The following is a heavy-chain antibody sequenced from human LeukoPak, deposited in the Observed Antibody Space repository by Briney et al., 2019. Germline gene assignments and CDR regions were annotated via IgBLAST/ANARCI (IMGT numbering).Heavy chain of an antibody. CDR2: INPNSGGT. Sequence: GASVKVSCKASGYTFTGYYMHWVRQAPGQGLEWMGWINPNSGGTNYAQKFQGRVTMTRDTSISTAYMELSRLRSDDTAVYYCARDYMITFGGVIAPSSYFDYWGQGTLVTVSS. V-gene: IGHV1-2*02. CDR1: GYTFTGYY. D-gene: IGHD3-16*02. J-gene: IGHJ4*02. CDR3: ARDYMITFGGVIAPSSYFDY.